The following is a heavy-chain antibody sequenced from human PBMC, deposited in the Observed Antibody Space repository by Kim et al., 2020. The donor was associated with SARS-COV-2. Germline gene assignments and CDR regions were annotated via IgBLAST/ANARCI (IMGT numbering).Heavy chain of an antibody. Sequence: GGSLRLSCAASGFTFSDYYMSWIRQAPGKGLEWVSRISSSSSYTNYTDSVKGRFTISRDNAKKSLYLQMNSMRAEDTAVYYCARQYSYGHRFDYWGQGTLVTVSS. CDR3: ARQYSYGHRFDY. D-gene: IGHD5-18*01. J-gene: IGHJ4*02. V-gene: IGHV3-11*03. CDR2: ISSSSSYT. CDR1: GFTFSDYY.